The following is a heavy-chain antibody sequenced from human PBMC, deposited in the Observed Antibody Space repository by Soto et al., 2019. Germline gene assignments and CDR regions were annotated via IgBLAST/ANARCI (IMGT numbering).Heavy chain of an antibody. CDR1: GGSISSYY. CDR3: ARGGGVYGMDV. D-gene: IGHD6-13*01. CDR2: IYYSGST. V-gene: IGHV4-59*01. J-gene: IGHJ6*02. Sequence: SETLSLTCTVSGGSISSYYWSWTRQPPGKGLEWIGYIYYSGSTNYNPSLKSRVTISVDTSKNQFSLKLSSVTAADTAVYYCARGGGVYGMDVWGQGTTVTVSS.